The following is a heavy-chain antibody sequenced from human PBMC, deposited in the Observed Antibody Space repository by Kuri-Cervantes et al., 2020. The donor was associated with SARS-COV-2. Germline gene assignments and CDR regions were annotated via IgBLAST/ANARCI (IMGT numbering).Heavy chain of an antibody. D-gene: IGHD3-3*01. V-gene: IGHV4-4*02. CDR3: ARVKGDDFWSGRQSDAFDI. CDR1: GFTFSSYSM. J-gene: IGHJ3*02. Sequence: GSLRLSFAASGFTFSSYSMNWVRQAPGKGLEWIGYIYHSGSTYYNPSLKSRVTISVDRSKNQFSLKLSSVTAADTAVYYCARVKGDDFWSGRQSDAFDIWGQGAMVTVSS. CDR2: IYHSGST.